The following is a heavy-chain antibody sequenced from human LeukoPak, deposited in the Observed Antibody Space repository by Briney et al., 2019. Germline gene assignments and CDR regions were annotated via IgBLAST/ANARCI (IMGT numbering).Heavy chain of an antibody. J-gene: IGHJ6*02. CDR1: GYTFTNYY. CDR3: ARQRFDYGYGMDV. D-gene: IGHD3-16*01. CDR2: INPSGGST. Sequence: ASVKVSCKASGYTFTNYYMHWVRQAPGQGLEWMGIINPSGGSTSYAQKFQGRVTMTRDTSTSTVYMELSSLRSEDTAVYYCARQRFDYGYGMDVWGQGNPGHRLL. V-gene: IGHV1-46*01.